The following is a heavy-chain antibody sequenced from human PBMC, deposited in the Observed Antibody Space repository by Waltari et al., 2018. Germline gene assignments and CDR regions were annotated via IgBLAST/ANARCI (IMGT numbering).Heavy chain of an antibody. D-gene: IGHD3-9*01. CDR1: GGSIRSGSVH. Sequence: QVQLQESGPGLVRPSQTLSLTCPVSGGSIRSGSVHWTWIRKPAGKGLEWVGHIFTSGSTKYNPSLKSRVSVSLDTSENQFSLRLSSVTAADTAVYYCARDEARYYDIMTGGGYYGLDVWGQGTTVTVSS. CDR2: IFTSGST. V-gene: IGHV4-61*02. J-gene: IGHJ6*02. CDR3: ARDEARYYDIMTGGGYYGLDV.